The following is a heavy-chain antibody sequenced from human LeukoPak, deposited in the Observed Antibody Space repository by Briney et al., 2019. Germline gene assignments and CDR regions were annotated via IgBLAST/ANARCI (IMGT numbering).Heavy chain of an antibody. Sequence: GGSLRLSCTASGFTFSSNAMSWVRQAPGKGLEWVSAISGNSDTTLYADSVKGRFTISRDNPKNTLYLQMNSLRAEDTAVYYCAAPQNSHLHYGRLDYWGQGVLVTVSS. V-gene: IGHV3-23*01. CDR1: GFTFSSNA. CDR2: ISGNSDTT. D-gene: IGHD4-17*01. CDR3: AAPQNSHLHYGRLDY. J-gene: IGHJ4*02.